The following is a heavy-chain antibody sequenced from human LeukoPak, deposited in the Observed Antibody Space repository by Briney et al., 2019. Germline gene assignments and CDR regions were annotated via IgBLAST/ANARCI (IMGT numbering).Heavy chain of an antibody. CDR1: GGSITNYY. Sequence: SETLSLTCTVSGGSITNYYWTWIRQPPGKGLEWIGYISYSGNTNYNPSLKSRVTISVDTSKNQFPLKLNSVTAADTAVYYCARDLSGISYFDYWGQGTLVTVSS. D-gene: IGHD3-10*01. V-gene: IGHV4-59*01. J-gene: IGHJ4*02. CDR3: ARDLSGISYFDY. CDR2: ISYSGNT.